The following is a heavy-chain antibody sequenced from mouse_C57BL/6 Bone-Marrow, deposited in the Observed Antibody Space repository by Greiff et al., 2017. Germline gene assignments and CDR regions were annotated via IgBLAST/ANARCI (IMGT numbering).Heavy chain of an antibody. CDR3: AGVYYGSSYAMDY. CDR2: IYPGSGST. D-gene: IGHD1-1*01. J-gene: IGHJ4*01. V-gene: IGHV1-55*01. CDR1: GYTFTSYW. Sequence: QVQLQQPGAELVKPGASVKMSCKASGYTFTSYWITWVKQRPGQGLEWIGDIYPGSGSTNYNEKFKSKATLTVDTSSSTAYMQLSSLTSEDSAVYYCAGVYYGSSYAMDYWGQGTSVTVSS.